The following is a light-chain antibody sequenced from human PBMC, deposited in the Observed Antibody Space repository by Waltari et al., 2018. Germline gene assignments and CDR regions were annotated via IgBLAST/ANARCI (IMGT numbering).Light chain of an antibody. Sequence: SFELTQPPSVSVSPGQTATITCSGDVLPKQYVFWYQQKPGQAPVLLIYKDPERPSVIPWRVSGATSGTGTTVTLTIGGGQAEDEADYYCQSIDVDALTFGGGTKLTVL. CDR1: VLPKQY. CDR3: QSIDVDALT. V-gene: IGLV3-25*03. J-gene: IGLJ2*01. CDR2: KDP.